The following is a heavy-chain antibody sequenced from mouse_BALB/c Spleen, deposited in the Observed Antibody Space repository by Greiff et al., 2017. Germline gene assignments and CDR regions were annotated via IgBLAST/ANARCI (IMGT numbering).Heavy chain of an antibody. J-gene: IGHJ3*01. D-gene: IGHD3-2*01. CDR3: ARHGQLGLRRFAY. V-gene: IGHV5-6*01. CDR2: ISSGGSYT. Sequence: EVQGVESGGDLVKPGGSLKLSCAASGFTFSSYGMSWVRQTPDKRLEWVATISSGGSYTYYPDSVKGRFTISRDNAKNTLYLQMSSLKSEDTAMYYCARHGQLGLRRFAYWGQGTLVTVSA. CDR1: GFTFSSYG.